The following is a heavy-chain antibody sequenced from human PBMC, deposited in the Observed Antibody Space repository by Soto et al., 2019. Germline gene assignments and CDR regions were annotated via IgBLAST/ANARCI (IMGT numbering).Heavy chain of an antibody. CDR3: ARDRRLGNNAPLYYHYGMDV. CDR1: GGTFSSYA. D-gene: IGHD6-19*01. V-gene: IGHV1-69*13. J-gene: IGHJ6*02. Sequence: PSVKVSCKASGGTFSSYAISWVRQAPGQGLEWMGGIIPIFGTANYAQKFQGRVTITADESTSTAYVELSSLRSEDTAVYYCARDRRLGNNAPLYYHYGMDVWG. CDR2: IIPIFGTA.